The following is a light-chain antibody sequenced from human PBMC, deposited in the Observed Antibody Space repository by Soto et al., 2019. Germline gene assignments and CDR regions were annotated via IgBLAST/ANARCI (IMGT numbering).Light chain of an antibody. CDR2: GAS. CDR1: QSVNSN. CDR3: QQYNNWLWT. V-gene: IGKV3-15*01. J-gene: IGKJ1*01. Sequence: EIVMTQSPATVSVSPGERATLSCRASQSVNSNLVWYQQKPGQAPRLLIYGASTRATGIPARFSGSGSGTEFTLTISSLQSEDFAVYYGQQYNNWLWTFGQGTKVDIK.